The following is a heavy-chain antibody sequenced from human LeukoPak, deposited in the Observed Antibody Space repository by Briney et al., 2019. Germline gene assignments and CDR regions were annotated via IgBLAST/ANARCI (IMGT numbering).Heavy chain of an antibody. CDR1: GLTISDYW. CDR2: ISSDENKK. J-gene: IGHJ4*02. Sequence: GGSLRLSCAASGLTISDYWINWVRQAPGKGLVWVSRISSDENKKIYADSIKGRFTISRDNAKNTLFLQMNRLRVESTGFYYCARDAGWGRLDSWGQGALVTVSS. D-gene: IGHD3-16*01. CDR3: ARDAGWGRLDS. V-gene: IGHV3-74*01.